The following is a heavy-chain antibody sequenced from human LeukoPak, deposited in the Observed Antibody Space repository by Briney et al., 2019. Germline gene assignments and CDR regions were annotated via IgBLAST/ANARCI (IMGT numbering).Heavy chain of an antibody. CDR1: GYSFTTYW. CDR2: IYPDDSDI. V-gene: IGHV5-51*01. CDR3: ARPTGIVVGAPDAFDI. D-gene: IGHD3-22*01. J-gene: IGHJ3*02. Sequence: GESLKISCKGSGYSFTTYWIGWVRQMPGKGLEWMAIIYPDDSDIRCSPSFQGQVTISADKSISTAYLQWSSLKASDTAMYYCARPTGIVVGAPDAFDIWGQGTMVTVSS.